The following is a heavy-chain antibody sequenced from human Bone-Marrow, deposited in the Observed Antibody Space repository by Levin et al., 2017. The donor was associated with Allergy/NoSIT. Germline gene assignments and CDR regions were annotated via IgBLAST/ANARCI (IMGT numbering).Heavy chain of an antibody. J-gene: IGHJ4*02. CDR2: VIPLLGTI. D-gene: IGHD3-22*01. V-gene: IGHV1-69*13. Sequence: SVKVSCKASGGAFNTYAISWVRQAPGQGLEWMGGVIPLLGTINYAQEFQDRVAITADESMSTAYMELSGLSSGDTAMYYCAGKKCGYYYDPSGYYYDYWGQGMLVTVSS. CDR3: AGKKCGYYYDPSGYYYDY. CDR1: GGAFNTYA.